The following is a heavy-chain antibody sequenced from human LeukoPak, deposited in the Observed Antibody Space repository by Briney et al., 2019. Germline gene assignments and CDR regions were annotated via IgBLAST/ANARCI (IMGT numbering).Heavy chain of an antibody. Sequence: GGSLRLSCTASGIILSSNIMPWVRQIPGKGLEWVAVIWRDGSLKSYLDSVKGRFIISRDNSKNTLFLEMNNLRAEDTAVYYCVREEDGFDIWGRGTMVTVSS. CDR3: VREEDGFDI. V-gene: IGHV3-33*01. CDR2: IWRDGSLK. J-gene: IGHJ3*02. CDR1: GIILSSNI.